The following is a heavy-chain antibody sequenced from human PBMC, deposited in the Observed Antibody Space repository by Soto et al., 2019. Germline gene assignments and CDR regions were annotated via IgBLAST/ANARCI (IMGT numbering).Heavy chain of an antibody. CDR3: ARIIAASGTGFDY. CDR1: GYTFISYW. J-gene: IGHJ4*02. Sequence: GESLKISCKGCGYTFISYWIGWVRQKPGKGLEWMGMIYPGDSDTRYSPSFQGQVTISADKSINTAYLQWSSLEASDTAVYYCARIIAASGTGFDYWGQGTLVTVSS. D-gene: IGHD3-16*02. V-gene: IGHV5-51*01. CDR2: IYPGDSDT.